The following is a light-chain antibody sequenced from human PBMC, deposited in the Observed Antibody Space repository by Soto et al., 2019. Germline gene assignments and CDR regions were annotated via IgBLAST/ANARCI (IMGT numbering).Light chain of an antibody. J-gene: IGKJ4*01. CDR3: QQYGSSPPLT. Sequence: EIVLTQSPGTLSLSPGERATLSCRASQSVSSSYLSWYQHKPGQAPRLLIYGASGRATGIPDRFSGSGSGTDLTLTISRLEPEDFAVYYCQQYGSSPPLTFGGGTKVELK. CDR2: GAS. CDR1: QSVSSSY. V-gene: IGKV3-20*01.